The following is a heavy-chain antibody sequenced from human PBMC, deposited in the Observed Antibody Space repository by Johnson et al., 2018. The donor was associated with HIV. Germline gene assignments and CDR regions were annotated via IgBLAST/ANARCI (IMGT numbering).Heavy chain of an antibody. CDR2: IYSGGDT. D-gene: IGHD2-2*01. CDR1: GFTVTNNY. J-gene: IGHJ3*02. Sequence: EVQLVESGGGLIQPGGSLRLSCAASGFTVTNNYMSWVRQAPGKGLEWVSVIYSGGDTYYADSVKGRFTISRDNSKNTLYLQMNSLRAEDTAVYYCARDQLRHSQAFDIWGQGTMVTVS. CDR3: ARDQLRHSQAFDI. V-gene: IGHV3-53*01.